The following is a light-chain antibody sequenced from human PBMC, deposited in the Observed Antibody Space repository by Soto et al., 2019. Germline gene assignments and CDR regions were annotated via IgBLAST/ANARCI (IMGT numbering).Light chain of an antibody. Sequence: EIVLTQSPGTLSFSPGERATLSCRASQSVSSTSIAWCQQKPGQAPRLLIYGASSRATGIPDRFSGSGSGTDFTLTISRLEPEDFAVYYCQQYDNSPPWTFGQGTKVEIK. CDR1: QSVSSTS. CDR2: GAS. J-gene: IGKJ1*01. V-gene: IGKV3-20*01. CDR3: QQYDNSPPWT.